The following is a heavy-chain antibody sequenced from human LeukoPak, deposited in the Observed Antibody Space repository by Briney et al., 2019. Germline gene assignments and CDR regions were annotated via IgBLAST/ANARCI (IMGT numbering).Heavy chain of an antibody. J-gene: IGHJ4*02. CDR3: AKLIALAGTNDY. V-gene: IGHV3-23*01. D-gene: IGHD6-19*01. Sequence: GGSLRLSCAASGFTFSSNAMSWVRQAPGNGLEWVSAISDSGGSTYYADSVKGRFTISRDNSKNTLYLQMNSLRAEDTAVYYCAKLIALAGTNDYWGQGTLVTVSS. CDR2: ISDSGGST. CDR1: GFTFSSNA.